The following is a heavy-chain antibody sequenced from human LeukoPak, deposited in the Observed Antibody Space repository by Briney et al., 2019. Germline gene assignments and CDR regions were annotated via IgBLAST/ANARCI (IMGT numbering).Heavy chain of an antibody. D-gene: IGHD4-17*01. V-gene: IGHV4-34*01. J-gene: IGHJ3*02. CDR1: GGSFSGYY. Sequence: SETLSLTCAVYGGSFSGYYWSWIRQPPGKGLEWIGEINHSGSTNYNPSLKSRVTISVDTSKNQFSLKLSSVTAADTAVYYCARGDRGDYVSEADAFDIWGQGTMVTVSS. CDR3: ARGDRGDYVSEADAFDI. CDR2: INHSGST.